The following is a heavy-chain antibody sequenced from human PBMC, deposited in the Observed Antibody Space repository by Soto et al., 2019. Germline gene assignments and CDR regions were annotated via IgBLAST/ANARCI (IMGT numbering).Heavy chain of an antibody. D-gene: IGHD3-3*01. Sequence: GGSLRLSCAASGFTFSSYWMSWVRQAPGKGLEWVANIKQDGSEKYYVDSVKGRFTISRDNAKNSLYLQMNSLRAEDTVVYYWGELRLEWLLYEERNRVALDYWGQGTLVTVSS. V-gene: IGHV3-7*01. CDR2: IKQDGSEK. CDR1: GFTFSSYW. J-gene: IGHJ4*02. CDR3: GELRLEWLLYEERNRVALDY.